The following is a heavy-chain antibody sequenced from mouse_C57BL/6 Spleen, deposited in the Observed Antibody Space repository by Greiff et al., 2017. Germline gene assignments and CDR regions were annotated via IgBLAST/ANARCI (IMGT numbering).Heavy chain of an antibody. V-gene: IGHV6-3*01. CDR2: IRLKSDNYAK. CDR1: GFTFSNYW. CDR3: TGLNGEWGDD. D-gene: IGHD1-3*01. Sequence: EVKVEESGGGLVQPGGSMKLSCVASGFTFSNYWMNWVRQSPEKGLEWVAQIRLKSDNYAKHYAESVKGRFTISRDDSKRSFYLQMNKLRAEDTGIYYCTGLNGEWGDDWGQGTTLTVSS. J-gene: IGHJ2*01.